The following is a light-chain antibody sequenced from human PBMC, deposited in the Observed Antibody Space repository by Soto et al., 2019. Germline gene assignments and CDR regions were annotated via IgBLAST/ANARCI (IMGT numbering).Light chain of an antibody. V-gene: IGLV2-8*01. Sequence: QSVLTQPPSASGSPGQSVTISCTGTSSDVGGYNYVSWYQQHPGKAPKFLIFDVSRRPSGVPDRFSGSKSGNTASLTVSGLQSDDEADYYCSSYAGSNNPVIFGGGTNVTVL. CDR3: SSYAGSNNPVI. J-gene: IGLJ2*01. CDR2: DVS. CDR1: SSDVGGYNY.